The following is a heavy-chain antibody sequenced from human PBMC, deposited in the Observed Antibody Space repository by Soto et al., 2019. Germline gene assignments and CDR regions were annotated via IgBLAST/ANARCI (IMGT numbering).Heavy chain of an antibody. J-gene: IGHJ6*02. Sequence: PSETLSLTCTVSGGSISSSSYYWGWIRQPPGKGMEWIGSIYYSGSTYYNPSLKSRVTISVDTSKNHFSLKLSSVTAADTAVYYCASLIYYDFWSGDYYGMDVWGQGTTVTVSS. CDR3: ASLIYYDFWSGDYYGMDV. V-gene: IGHV4-39*01. CDR2: IYYSGST. CDR1: GGSISSSSYY. D-gene: IGHD3-3*01.